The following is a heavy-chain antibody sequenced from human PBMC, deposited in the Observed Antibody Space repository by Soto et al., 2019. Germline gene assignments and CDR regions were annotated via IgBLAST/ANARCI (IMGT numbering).Heavy chain of an antibody. D-gene: IGHD3-22*01. Sequence: SVKVSCKASGGTFSSHAISWVRQAPGQGLEWMGGIIPIFGTANYAQKFQGRVTITADESTSTAYMELSSLRSEDTAVYYCARTRYYDSRTPYDPWGQGTLVTVSS. CDR1: GGTFSSHA. V-gene: IGHV1-69*13. CDR2: IIPIFGTA. CDR3: ARTRYYDSRTPYDP. J-gene: IGHJ5*02.